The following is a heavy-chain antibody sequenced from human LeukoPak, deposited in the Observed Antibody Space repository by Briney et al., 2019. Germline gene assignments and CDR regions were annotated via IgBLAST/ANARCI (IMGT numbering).Heavy chain of an antibody. J-gene: IGHJ5*02. CDR2: INPNSGGT. V-gene: IGHV1-2*06. Sequence: ASVKVSCKASGYTFTGYYMHWVRQAPGQGLEWMGRINPNSGGTNYAQKFQGRVTMTRDTSISTAYMELSRLRSDDTAVYYCARASVPMDYYGFSWFDPWGQGTLVTVSS. CDR1: GYTFTGYY. CDR3: ARASVPMDYYGFSWFDP. D-gene: IGHD3-10*01.